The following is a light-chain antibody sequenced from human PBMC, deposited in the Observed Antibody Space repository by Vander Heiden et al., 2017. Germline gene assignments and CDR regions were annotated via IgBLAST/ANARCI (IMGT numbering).Light chain of an antibody. CDR2: DAS. J-gene: IGKJ2*01. V-gene: IGKV3-11*01. CDR1: QSVSSY. CDR3: QQRSNWPPPYT. Sequence: EIVLTQSPVTLSLSPGERATLSCRASQSVSSYLAWYQQKPGQAPRLLIYDASNRATGIPARFSGSGSGTDFTLTISSLEPEDFAVYYCQQRSNWPPPYTFGQGTKLEIK.